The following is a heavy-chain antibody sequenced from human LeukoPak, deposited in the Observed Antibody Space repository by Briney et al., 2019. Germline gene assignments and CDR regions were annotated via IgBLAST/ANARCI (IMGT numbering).Heavy chain of an antibody. V-gene: IGHV1-2*06. CDR1: GYTFTGYY. J-gene: IGHJ4*02. Sequence: GASVKVSCKASGYTFTGYYMHWVRQAPGQGLEWMGRINPNSGGTNYAQKFQGRVTMTRDTSISTVYMELSSLRSEDTAVYYCASLGSGSSRIKDFDYWGQGTLVTVSS. CDR2: INPNSGGT. CDR3: ASLGSGSSRIKDFDY. D-gene: IGHD3-10*01.